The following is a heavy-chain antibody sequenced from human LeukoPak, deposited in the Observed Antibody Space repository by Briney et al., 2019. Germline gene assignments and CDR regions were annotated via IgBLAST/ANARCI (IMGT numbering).Heavy chain of an antibody. CDR1: GFTFSCYE. CDR2: ISSSGSTI. D-gene: IGHD6-6*01. CDR3: ARGSIAAPASY. J-gene: IGHJ4*02. V-gene: IGHV3-48*03. Sequence: PGGSLRLSCAASGFTFSCYEMNWVRQAPGKGLEWVSYISSSGSTIYYADSVKGRFTISRDNAKNSLYLQMNSLRAEDTAVYYCARGSIAAPASYWGQGTLVTVSS.